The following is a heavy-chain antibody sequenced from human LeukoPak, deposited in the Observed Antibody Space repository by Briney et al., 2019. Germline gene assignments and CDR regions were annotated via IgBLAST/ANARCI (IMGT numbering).Heavy chain of an antibody. J-gene: IGHJ4*02. V-gene: IGHV3-21*01. CDR1: GFTFSTYS. CDR2: ISSSSAYI. D-gene: IGHD5-18*01. Sequence: GGSLRLSCAASGFTFSTYSMNWVRQAPGKGLEWVSSISSSSAYIYYADSVKGRFTISRDNAKDSLYLQMNSLRAEDTAVYYCARASGDTVDTTTMGSYWGQGTLVTVSS. CDR3: ARASGDTVDTTTMGSY.